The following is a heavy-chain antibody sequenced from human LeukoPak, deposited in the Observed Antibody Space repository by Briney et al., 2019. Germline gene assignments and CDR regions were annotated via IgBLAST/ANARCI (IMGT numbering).Heavy chain of an antibody. J-gene: IGHJ5*02. CDR3: ARGAGWYDP. CDR1: GGSVSSGSYY. V-gene: IGHV4-61*01. CDR2: IYYTGTT. Sequence: PSETLSLTCTVSGGSVSSGSYYWSWLRQPPGKGLEWIGYIYYTGTTNYNPSVRSRVTISVDTSKNQFSLKLRSVTAADTAVYYCARGAGWYDPWGQGTLVAVSS.